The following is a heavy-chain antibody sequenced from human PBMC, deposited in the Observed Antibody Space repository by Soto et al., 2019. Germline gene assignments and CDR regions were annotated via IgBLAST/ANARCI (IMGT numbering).Heavy chain of an antibody. J-gene: IGHJ6*02. CDR3: ARLTVEDGDGYYYYGLDV. D-gene: IGHD2-21*02. CDR2: IYYSGST. CDR1: GGSISSSSCY. Sequence: QLQLQESGPGLVKPSETLSLTCTVSGGSISSSSCYWGWIRQPPGKGLEWIGSIYYSGSTYYNPSPKSRVSISVDTSKNQFSLKLSSVTAADTAVYYCARLTVEDGDGYYYYGLDVWGQGTTVTVSS. V-gene: IGHV4-39*01.